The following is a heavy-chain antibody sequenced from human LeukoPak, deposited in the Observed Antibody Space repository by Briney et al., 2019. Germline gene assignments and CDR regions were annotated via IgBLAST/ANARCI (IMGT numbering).Heavy chain of an antibody. CDR3: ARPHSTFFDQDAAYYFDY. J-gene: IGHJ4*02. CDR2: IHHSGGT. D-gene: IGHD3-9*01. V-gene: IGHV4-4*02. Sequence: PSGTLSLTCTVSGASVSRNWLSWVRQPPGKGLEWIGEIHHSGGTNYNPSLKSRVTISVDTSKNHFSLKLSSVTAADTAVYYCARPHSTFFDQDAAYYFDYWGQGTLVTVSS. CDR1: GASVSRNW.